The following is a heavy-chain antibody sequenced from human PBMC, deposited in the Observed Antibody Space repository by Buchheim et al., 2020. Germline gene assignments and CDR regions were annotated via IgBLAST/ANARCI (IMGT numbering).Heavy chain of an antibody. Sequence: VQLQGSGPRLVKPSGTLSLTCAVSGDSISSSRWWTWVRQPPGKGLEWIGEIYHTGDTNYNASLGGRVTISIDKSRNQFSLGLTSVTDTDTAVYYCGDPPAAAWGQGTL. CDR1: GDSISSSRW. D-gene: IGHD2-15*01. J-gene: IGHJ4*02. V-gene: IGHV4-4*02. CDR3: GDPPAAA. CDR2: IYHTGDT.